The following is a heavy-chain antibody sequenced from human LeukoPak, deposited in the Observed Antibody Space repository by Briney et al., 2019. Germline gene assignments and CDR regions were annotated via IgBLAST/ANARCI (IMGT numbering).Heavy chain of an antibody. CDR2: ISSSSSTI. V-gene: IGHV3-48*02. CDR1: GFTFSSYA. D-gene: IGHD1-26*01. CDR3: ARDPVRYSGTFDY. Sequence: GGSLRLSCAASGFTFSSYAMSWVRQAPGKGLEWVSYISSSSSTIYYADSVKGRFTISRDSAKNSLYLQMNSLRDEDTAVYYCARDPVRYSGTFDYWGQGTLVTVSS. J-gene: IGHJ4*02.